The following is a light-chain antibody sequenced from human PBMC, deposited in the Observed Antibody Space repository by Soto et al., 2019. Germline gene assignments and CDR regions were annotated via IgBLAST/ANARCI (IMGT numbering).Light chain of an antibody. CDR1: PGISSY. J-gene: IGKJ1*01. CDR2: AAS. V-gene: IGKV1-8*01. CDR3: QQYYSYPRT. Sequence: AIRMTQSPSSFSASTGDRVTITCRASPGISSYLAWYQQKPGKFPKLLIYAASTLQSGVPSRFSGSGSGTDFTLTISCLQSEDFATYYCQQYYSYPRTFGPGTKVEIK.